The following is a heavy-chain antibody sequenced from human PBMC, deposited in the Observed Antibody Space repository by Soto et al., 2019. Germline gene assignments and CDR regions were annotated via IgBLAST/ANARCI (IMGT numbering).Heavy chain of an antibody. D-gene: IGHD3-10*01. V-gene: IGHV3-30*18. Sequence: PGGSLRLSCAASGFTFSSYGMHWFRQAPGKGLEWVAVISYDGSNEYYADSVKGRFAISRDNSKNTLYLRMNSLRAEDTAVYYCAKDFGEPMEYYYYGMDVWGQGTTVTVSS. J-gene: IGHJ6*02. CDR1: GFTFSSYG. CDR2: ISYDGSNE. CDR3: AKDFGEPMEYYYYGMDV.